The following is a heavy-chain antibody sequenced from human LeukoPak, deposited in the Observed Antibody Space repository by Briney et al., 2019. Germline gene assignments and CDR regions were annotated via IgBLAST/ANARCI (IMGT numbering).Heavy chain of an antibody. CDR3: ARGQPWLPY. D-gene: IGHD5-24*01. V-gene: IGHV7-4-1*02. CDR1: GYTFTSYA. Sequence: ASVKVSCKASGYTFTSYAMNWVRQAPGQGLEWMGWINTNTKNPTYAQGFTGRFVFSLDTSVSTAYLQISSLEADDTAVYYCARGQPWLPYWGQGSLVTVSS. J-gene: IGHJ4*02. CDR2: INTNTKNP.